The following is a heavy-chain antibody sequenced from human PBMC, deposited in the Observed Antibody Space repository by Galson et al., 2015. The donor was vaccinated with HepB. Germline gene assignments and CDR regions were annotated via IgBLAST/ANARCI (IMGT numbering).Heavy chain of an antibody. CDR3: VREGTYYYDSSGYRGALDI. D-gene: IGHD3-22*01. J-gene: IGHJ3*02. Sequence: SLRLSCAASGFTFSEHLMDWARQAPGKGLEWVGRSRKRGNSYITEYAASVKGRFTISRDDSKNSLYLLMNSLKTEDTAVYYCVREGTYYYDSSGYRGALDIWGQGTVVTVSS. V-gene: IGHV3-72*01. CDR1: GFTFSEHL. CDR2: SRKRGNSYIT.